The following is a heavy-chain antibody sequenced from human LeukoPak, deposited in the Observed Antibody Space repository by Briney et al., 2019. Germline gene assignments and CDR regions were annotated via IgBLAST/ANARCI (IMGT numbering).Heavy chain of an antibody. Sequence: PSETLSLTCTVSGASISSYYWSWVRQPPGKGLEWIGYIYYTGTTNYSPSLESRVTISLDTSKNQFSLRLTSVTAADTAVYYFARHFLSAGGWYFDLWGRGTLVTVSS. J-gene: IGHJ2*01. D-gene: IGHD2-15*01. CDR2: IYYTGTT. CDR3: ARHFLSAGGWYFDL. V-gene: IGHV4-59*08. CDR1: GASISSYY.